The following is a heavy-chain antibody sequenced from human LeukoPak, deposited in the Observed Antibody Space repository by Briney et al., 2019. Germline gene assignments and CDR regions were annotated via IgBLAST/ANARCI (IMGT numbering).Heavy chain of an antibody. Sequence: SETLSLTCTVSGGSINRYYWSWIRQPPGKGLEWIGYIYYSGSTNYNPSLKSRVTISVDTSKSQFSLKLSSVTAADTAVYYCTRVGGDDFWSGYYTPYFDYWGQGTLVTVSS. CDR2: IYYSGST. J-gene: IGHJ4*02. CDR3: TRVGGDDFWSGYYTPYFDY. CDR1: GGSINRYY. D-gene: IGHD3-3*01. V-gene: IGHV4-59*01.